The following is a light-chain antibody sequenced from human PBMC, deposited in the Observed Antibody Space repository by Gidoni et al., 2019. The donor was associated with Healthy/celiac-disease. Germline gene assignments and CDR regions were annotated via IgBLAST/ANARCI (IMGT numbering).Light chain of an antibody. Sequence: DIQMTQSPSSLSASVGDRVTITCQASQAISNYLNWYQQKPGKAPKLLIYDASNLETGVPSRFSGSGSGTDFTFTISSLQPEDIATYYCQQYDNRPPTFGPGTKVDIK. CDR2: DAS. J-gene: IGKJ3*01. CDR3: QQYDNRPPT. CDR1: QAISNY. V-gene: IGKV1-33*01.